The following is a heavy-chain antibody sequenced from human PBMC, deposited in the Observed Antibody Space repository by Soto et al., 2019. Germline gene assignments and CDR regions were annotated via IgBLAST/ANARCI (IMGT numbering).Heavy chain of an antibody. CDR1: GYFVSSDNYY. CDR3: ERYQRGRTDFTFDY. J-gene: IGHJ4*02. Sequence: AGTXSLTCALSGYFVSSDNYYWSWIRQPPGKGLEWIGYIYYSGTTNYNSYLKSLLSLSVDMSKNQFSLKLASVTAADTAVDLCERYQRGRTDFTFDYWGQGALVTVSS. CDR2: IYYSGTT. V-gene: IGHV4-61*01. D-gene: IGHD3-16*01.